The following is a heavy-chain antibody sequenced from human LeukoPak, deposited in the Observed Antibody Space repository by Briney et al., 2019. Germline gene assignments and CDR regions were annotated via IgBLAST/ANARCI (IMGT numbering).Heavy chain of an antibody. Sequence: GASVKVSCKVSGYTLTELSMHWVRQAPGKGLEWMGGFDPEDGETIYAQKFQGRVTMTEDTSTDTAYMELSSLRSEDTAVYYCATTIRIAAAGNFDYWGQGTLVTVSS. D-gene: IGHD6-13*01. CDR3: ATTIRIAAAGNFDY. J-gene: IGHJ4*02. CDR1: GYTLTELS. CDR2: FDPEDGET. V-gene: IGHV1-24*01.